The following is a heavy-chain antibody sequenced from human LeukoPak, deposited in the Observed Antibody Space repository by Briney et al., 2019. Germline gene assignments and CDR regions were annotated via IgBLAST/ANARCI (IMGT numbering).Heavy chain of an antibody. CDR3: ARGGTTVTAGDY. D-gene: IGHD4-11*01. CDR1: GFSVSSKY. V-gene: IGHV3-66*02. CDR2: IYTGGST. Sequence: GGSLRLSCAASGFSVSSKYVSWVRQAPGKGLEWVSVIYTGGSTYYADSVKGRFTISRDNSKNTLYLQMNSLRVEDTAVYYCARGGTTVTAGDYWGQGTLVTVSS. J-gene: IGHJ4*02.